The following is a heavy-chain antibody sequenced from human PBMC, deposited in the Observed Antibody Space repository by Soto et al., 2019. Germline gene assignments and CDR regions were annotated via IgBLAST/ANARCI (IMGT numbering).Heavy chain of an antibody. CDR2: IYYSGST. CDR3: ARVRYYGSGSYFDY. CDR1: GGSISSYY. D-gene: IGHD3-10*01. Sequence: PSETLSLTCTVSGGSISSYYWSWIRQPPGKGLEWIGYIYYSGSTNYNPSLKSRVTISVDTSKNQFSLKLSSVTAADTAVYYCARVRYYGSGSYFDYWGQGTLVTVSS. J-gene: IGHJ4*02. V-gene: IGHV4-59*01.